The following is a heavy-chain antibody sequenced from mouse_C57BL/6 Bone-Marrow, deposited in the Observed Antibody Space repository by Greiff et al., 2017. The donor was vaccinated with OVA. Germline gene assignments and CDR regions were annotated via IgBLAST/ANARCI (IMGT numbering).Heavy chain of an antibody. J-gene: IGHJ2*01. Sequence: ESGPGLVKPSQSLSLTCSVTGYSITSGYYWNWIRQFPGNKLEWMGYISYDGSNNYNPSLKNRISITRDTSKNQFFLKLNSVTTEDTATYCCARETSGFAYWGQGTTLTVTS. D-gene: IGHD3-1*01. CDR1: GYSITSGYY. CDR3: ARETSGFAY. V-gene: IGHV3-6*01. CDR2: ISYDGSN.